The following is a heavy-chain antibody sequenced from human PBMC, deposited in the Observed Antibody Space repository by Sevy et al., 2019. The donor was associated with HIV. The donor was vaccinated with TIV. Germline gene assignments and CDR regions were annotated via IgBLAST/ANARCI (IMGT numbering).Heavy chain of an antibody. CDR2: IRSETGGGTT. CDR3: AIDHRRDGMIVVPFEK. J-gene: IGHJ4*02. V-gene: IGHV3-15*01. Sequence: GGSLRLSCAASGPSFSNAWMAWVRQAPGKGLEWVGRIRSETGGGTTDFAAFAKGKFTISMDDPKNTLYLQMNSLKTEDTAVYYCAIDHRRDGMIVVPFEKWGLGTLVTVSS. D-gene: IGHD3-22*01. CDR1: GPSFSNAW.